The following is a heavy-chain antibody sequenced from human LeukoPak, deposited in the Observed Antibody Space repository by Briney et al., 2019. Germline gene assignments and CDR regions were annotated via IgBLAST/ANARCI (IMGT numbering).Heavy chain of an antibody. Sequence: SETLSLTCAVYGGSFSGYYWSWIRQPPGKGLEWIGEINHSGSTNYNPSLKSRVTISVDTSKNQFSLKLSSVTAADTAVYYCARGDYGDYVWAFDIWGQGTMVTVSS. CDR2: INHSGST. J-gene: IGHJ3*02. CDR3: ARGDYGDYVWAFDI. CDR1: GGSFSGYY. D-gene: IGHD4-17*01. V-gene: IGHV4-34*01.